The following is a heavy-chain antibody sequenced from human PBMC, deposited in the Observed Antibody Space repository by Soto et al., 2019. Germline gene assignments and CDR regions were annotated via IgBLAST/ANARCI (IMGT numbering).Heavy chain of an antibody. CDR2: VNTYNGNP. J-gene: IGHJ4*02. CDR3: ARDSQYSTDWQRFDS. D-gene: IGHD6-6*01. V-gene: IGHV1-18*01. Sequence: QVQLVQSGVEVKKPAASVKVSCKASGYTFTNYAISWVRQAPGRGLEWMGWVNTYNGNPNYAQIFQGRVTMTTDTSTGTAYMELRSLKSDDSAVYYCARDSQYSTDWQRFDSWGQGTLVTVSS. CDR1: GYTFTNYA.